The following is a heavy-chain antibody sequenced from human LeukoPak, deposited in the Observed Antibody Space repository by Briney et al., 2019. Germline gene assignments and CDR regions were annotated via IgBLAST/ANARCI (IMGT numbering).Heavy chain of an antibody. D-gene: IGHD3-10*01. V-gene: IGHV3-20*04. CDR1: GFTFDDYG. J-gene: IGHJ4*02. CDR2: INWNGGST. CDR3: ARKITMVRGFDY. Sequence: PGGSLTLSCAASGFTFDDYGMSWVRQAPGKGLEWVSGINWNGGSTKYADSVKGRFTISRDNAKNSLYLQMNSLRAEDTALYYCARKITMVRGFDYWGQGTLVTVSS.